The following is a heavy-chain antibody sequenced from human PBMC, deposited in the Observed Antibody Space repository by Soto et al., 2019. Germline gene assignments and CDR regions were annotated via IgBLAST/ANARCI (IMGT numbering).Heavy chain of an antibody. CDR1: RGSIGSYY. Sequence: SETLSPTCTVSRGSIGSYYWSWIRLPPGKGLEWIGYIYYSGSTKYNPSLKIRVTISVDTPKNQFSLKLSSVTAADTAVYYCARGNPDTAMGTPWFDPWGQGTLVTVSS. D-gene: IGHD5-18*01. CDR2: IYYSGST. V-gene: IGHV4-59*01. J-gene: IGHJ5*02. CDR3: ARGNPDTAMGTPWFDP.